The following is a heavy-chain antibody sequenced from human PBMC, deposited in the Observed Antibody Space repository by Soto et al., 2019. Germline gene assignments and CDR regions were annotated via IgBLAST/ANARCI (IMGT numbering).Heavy chain of an antibody. CDR1: VECIISRSYY. CDR3: ARHPIQNVLVVIDAILNWFDP. V-gene: IGHV4-39*01. Sequence: PSETLSLTCTVSVECIISRSYYWGWISQSPGKGLEWIGSINHRVNTYYNPALKSRVTLSVDTSKNQFSLKVRSVTGADTAVYYCARHPIQNVLVVIDAILNWFDPWGQGTVVTVSS. CDR2: INHRVNT. D-gene: IGHD2-15*01. J-gene: IGHJ5*02.